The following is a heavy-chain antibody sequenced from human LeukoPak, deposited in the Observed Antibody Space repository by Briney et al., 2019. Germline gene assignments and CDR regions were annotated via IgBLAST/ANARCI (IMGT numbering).Heavy chain of an antibody. J-gene: IGHJ6*02. Sequence: GGSLRLSCAASGFTFSSYGMHWVRQAPGKGLEWVAVIWYDRSNKYYADSVKGRFTISRDNSKNTLYLQMNSLRADDTAIYYCARNQQLGGHSYYYYGMDVWGQGTTVTVSS. D-gene: IGHD3-16*01. CDR1: GFTFSSYG. V-gene: IGHV3-33*01. CDR2: IWYDRSNK. CDR3: ARNQQLGGHSYYYYGMDV.